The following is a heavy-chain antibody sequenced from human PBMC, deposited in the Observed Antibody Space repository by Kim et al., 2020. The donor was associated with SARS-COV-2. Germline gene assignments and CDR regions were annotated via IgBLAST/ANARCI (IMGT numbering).Heavy chain of an antibody. Sequence: YAPGFAGRIVFSLDTSVSTAYLQISSLKAEDTAVYYCTREIYSYVLIWFDPWGQGTLVTVSS. J-gene: IGHJ5*02. CDR3: TREIYSYVLIWFDP. V-gene: IGHV7-4-1*02. D-gene: IGHD5-18*01.